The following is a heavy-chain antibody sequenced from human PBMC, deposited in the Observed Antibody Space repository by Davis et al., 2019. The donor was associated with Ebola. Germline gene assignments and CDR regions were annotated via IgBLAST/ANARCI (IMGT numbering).Heavy chain of an antibody. Sequence: PGGSLRLSCVDSGFTFSSSSMSWVRQAPGKGLECVATIKKDGSDKWFVDAVKGRFTISRDNAKNSLYLQMNSLRVEDTAVYYCTRGGHDYPNWFDPWGQGTLVTVSS. CDR3: TRGGHDYPNWFDP. J-gene: IGHJ5*02. CDR1: GFTFSSSS. D-gene: IGHD4/OR15-4a*01. CDR2: IKKDGSDK. V-gene: IGHV3-7*01.